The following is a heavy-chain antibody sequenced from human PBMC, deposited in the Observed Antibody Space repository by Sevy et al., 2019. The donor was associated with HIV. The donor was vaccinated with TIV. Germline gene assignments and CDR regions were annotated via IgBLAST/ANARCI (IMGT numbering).Heavy chain of an antibody. CDR1: GYTFTGYY. Sequence: ASVKVSGKASGYTFTGYYMHWVRQAPGQGLEWMGRINPNSGGTNYAQKFQGRVTMNRDTSISTGYMELSRLRSDDTAVYYCARATVAGTLQFDYWGQGTLVTVSS. D-gene: IGHD6-19*01. V-gene: IGHV1-2*06. CDR3: ARATVAGTLQFDY. J-gene: IGHJ4*02. CDR2: INPNSGGT.